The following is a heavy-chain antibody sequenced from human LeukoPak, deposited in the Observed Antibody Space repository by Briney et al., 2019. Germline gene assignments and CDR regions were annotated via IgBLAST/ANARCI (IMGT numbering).Heavy chain of an antibody. CDR2: INSDGSST. D-gene: IGHD6-6*01. CDR1: GFTFSSYW. J-gene: IGHJ5*02. Sequence: TGGSLRLSCAASGFTFSSYWMHWVRQAPGKGLVWVSRINSDGSSTSYADSVKGRFTIPRDNAKNTLYLQMNSLRAEDTAVYYCARDASSGWFDPWGQGTLVTVSS. CDR3: ARDASSGWFDP. V-gene: IGHV3-74*01.